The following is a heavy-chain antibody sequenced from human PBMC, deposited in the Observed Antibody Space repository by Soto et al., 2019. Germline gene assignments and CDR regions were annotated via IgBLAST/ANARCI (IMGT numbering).Heavy chain of an antibody. V-gene: IGHV1-3*01. J-gene: IGHJ5*02. CDR3: GRDQSGIGYYVDWFDP. Sequence: ASVKVSCKASGDTFTAYAIHWVRQAPGQRLEWMGWINAGNGNTYYSEKFEGRVTFTRDTAATTVNMELTSLTSEDTAIYYCGRDQSGIGYYVDWFDPWGQGTLVTVSS. D-gene: IGHD3-10*02. CDR2: INAGNGNT. CDR1: GDTFTAYA.